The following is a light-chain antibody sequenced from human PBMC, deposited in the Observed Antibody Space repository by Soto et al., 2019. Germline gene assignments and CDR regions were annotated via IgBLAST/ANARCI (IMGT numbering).Light chain of an antibody. CDR3: QQYGSSSIT. V-gene: IGKV3-20*01. J-gene: IGKJ5*01. Sequence: EIVLTQSPGTLSLSPGERATLSCRASQSVSSSYLAWYQQKPGQAPRLLIYGASSRATGIPDRFNGSGSGTDFTLTISRLEPEDFAVYYCQQYGSSSITFGQGTRLDI. CDR2: GAS. CDR1: QSVSSSY.